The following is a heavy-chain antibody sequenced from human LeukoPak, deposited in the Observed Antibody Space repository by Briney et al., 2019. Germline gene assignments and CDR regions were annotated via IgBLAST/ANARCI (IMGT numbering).Heavy chain of an antibody. Sequence: TSETLSLTCTVSGGSISSYYWSWIRQPPGKGLEWIGYIYYSGSTNYNPSLKSRVSISVDTSKNQFSLKLSSVTAADTAVYYCAREGIPTGDFDYWGQGTLVTVSS. CDR1: GGSISSYY. J-gene: IGHJ4*02. CDR3: AREGIPTGDFDY. V-gene: IGHV4-59*01. CDR2: IYYSGST. D-gene: IGHD4-17*01.